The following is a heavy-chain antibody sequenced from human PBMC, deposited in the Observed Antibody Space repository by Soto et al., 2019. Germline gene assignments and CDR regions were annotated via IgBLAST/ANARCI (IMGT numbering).Heavy chain of an antibody. CDR3: ARDWESSVSTWSFGGL. D-gene: IGHD3-16*01. CDR2: IIPFLGAT. CDR1: GGTYSPYT. Sequence: QVQLVQSGAEVKKPGSSVKVSCKSSGGTYSPYTINWVRQAPGQGLEWMGRIIPFLGATNYGLKFQARVTITADKATNAAYMELRGLRFEDTAVYYCARDWESSVSTWSFGGLWCRGTLVTVSS. J-gene: IGHJ4*02. V-gene: IGHV1-69*08.